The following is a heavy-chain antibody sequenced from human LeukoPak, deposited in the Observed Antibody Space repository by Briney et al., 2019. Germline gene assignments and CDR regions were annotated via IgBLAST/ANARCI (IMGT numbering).Heavy chain of an antibody. CDR2: IYHSGST. Sequence: PSETLSLTCTVSGGSISSGGYYWSWIRQPPGKGLEWIGYIYHSGSTYYNPSLKSRVTISVDKSKSQFSLKLSFVTAADTAVYYCARARYGGNSVDSWGQGTLVTVSS. V-gene: IGHV4-30-2*01. CDR1: GGSISSGGYY. J-gene: IGHJ4*02. D-gene: IGHD4-23*01. CDR3: ARARYGGNSVDS.